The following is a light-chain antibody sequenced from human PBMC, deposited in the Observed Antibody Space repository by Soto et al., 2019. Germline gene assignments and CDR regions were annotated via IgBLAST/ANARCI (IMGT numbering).Light chain of an antibody. V-gene: IGLV1-44*01. CDR1: SSNIGSTT. CDR2: RND. CDR3: AAWDDSLTGYV. J-gene: IGLJ1*01. Sequence: QSVLTQAPSASGTPGRRVTISCSGSSSNIGSTTVSWYQQLPGTAPKRLIYRNDQRPSGVPDRFSGSKSGTSGSLAISGLQSEDEADYYCAAWDDSLTGYVFGTGTKVTV.